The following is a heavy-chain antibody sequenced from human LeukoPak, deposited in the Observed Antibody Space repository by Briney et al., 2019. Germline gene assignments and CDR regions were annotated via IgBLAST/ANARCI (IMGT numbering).Heavy chain of an antibody. D-gene: IGHD6-19*01. CDR1: GFSFSNYW. CDR2: INSDGSST. CDR3: ARDTVAGNYFDS. J-gene: IGHJ4*02. Sequence: GGSLRLSCAASGFSFSNYWMHWVRQAPGKGLVWVSRINSDGSSTTYADSVKGRFTISRDNAKNTLYLQMNSLRAEDTAVYYCARDTVAGNYFDSWGQGTLVTVSS. V-gene: IGHV3-74*01.